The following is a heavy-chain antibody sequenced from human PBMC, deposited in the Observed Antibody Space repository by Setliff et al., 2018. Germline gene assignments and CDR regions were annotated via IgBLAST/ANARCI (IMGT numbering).Heavy chain of an antibody. Sequence: PGGSLRLSCAASGFSFSKFAMSWVRQSPGKGLEWVSGISGSGTSTNFADSVKGRFSIPRDDALNSLFLEMNSLRVDDTAIYYCARGKDYSDGSGYPIFQHWGQGTPVTVS. J-gene: IGHJ1*01. V-gene: IGHV3-23*01. D-gene: IGHD3-22*01. CDR1: GFSFSKFA. CDR3: ARGKDYSDGSGYPIFQH. CDR2: ISGSGTST.